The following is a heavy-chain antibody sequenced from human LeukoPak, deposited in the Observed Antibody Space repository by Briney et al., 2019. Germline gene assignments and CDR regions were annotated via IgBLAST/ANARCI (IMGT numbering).Heavy chain of an antibody. J-gene: IGHJ4*02. CDR3: ARASRLGELSLGY. V-gene: IGHV4-31*03. CDR1: SGSINSGGYY. CDR2: IKYSGST. D-gene: IGHD3-16*02. Sequence: SETLSLTCTVSSGSINSGGYYCRWIRQHPEKGLEWIGYIKYSGSTHYNPSLKSRVTISVDTFKNQFSLKLSSVTAADTAVYYCARASRLGELSLGYWGRGTLVTVSS.